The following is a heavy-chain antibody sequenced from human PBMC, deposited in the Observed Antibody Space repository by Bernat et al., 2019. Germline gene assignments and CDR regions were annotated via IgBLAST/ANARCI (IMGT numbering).Heavy chain of an antibody. CDR3: ARDLGGSLPPTWFDP. Sequence: QVQLVQSGAEVKKPGASVKVSCKASGYTFTRYGIGWVRQAPGQGLEWMGWISAYNGNTNYAQKLQGRVTMTTDTSTSTAYMELRSLRSGDTAVYYCARDLGGSLPPTWFDPWGLGTLVTVSS. D-gene: IGHD1-26*01. V-gene: IGHV1-18*01. CDR1: GYTFTRYG. J-gene: IGHJ5*02. CDR2: ISAYNGNT.